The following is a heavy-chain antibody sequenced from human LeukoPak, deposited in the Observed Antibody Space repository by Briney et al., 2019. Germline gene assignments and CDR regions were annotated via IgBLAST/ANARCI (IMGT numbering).Heavy chain of an antibody. Sequence: GGYLRLSCAASGFTFSSDSMNWVRQAPGKGLEWVSSISSSSSHIYYADSVKGRFTISRDNAKNSLYLQMNSLRAEDTAVCYCTRVGYCSGGSCYPDAFDIWGQGTMVTVSS. V-gene: IGHV3-21*01. J-gene: IGHJ3*02. CDR3: TRVGYCSGGSCYPDAFDI. CDR1: GFTFSSDS. CDR2: ISSSSSHI. D-gene: IGHD2-15*01.